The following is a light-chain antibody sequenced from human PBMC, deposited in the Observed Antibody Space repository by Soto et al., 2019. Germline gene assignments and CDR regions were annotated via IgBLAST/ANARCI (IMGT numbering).Light chain of an antibody. J-gene: IGLJ2*01. CDR2: EVS. CDR1: SSDVGGYNY. CDR3: SSYTSSTTVI. V-gene: IGLV2-14*01. Sequence: QSVLTQPASVSGSPEQSITISCTGTSSDVGGYNYVSWYQHHPGKAPKLMIYEVSNRPSGVSNRFSDSKSGNTASLTISGLQAEDETDYYCSSYTSSTTVIFGGGTKLTVL.